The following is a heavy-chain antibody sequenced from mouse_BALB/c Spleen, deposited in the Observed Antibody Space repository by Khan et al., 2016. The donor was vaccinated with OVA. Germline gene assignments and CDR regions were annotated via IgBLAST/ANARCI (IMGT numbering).Heavy chain of an antibody. V-gene: IGHV5-6-4*01. CDR3: TRDRVMREGYFDY. D-gene: IGHD2-1*01. Sequence: EVELVESGGGLVKPGGSLKLSCAASGFTFSTYTMSWVRQTPEKRLEWVGTISSGGSYTYYPDSVKGRVTISRDTAMNTLNLQMSSLKSEDTAMYYCTRDRVMREGYFDYWGQGTTLTVSS. CDR1: GFTFSTYT. CDR2: ISSGGSYT. J-gene: IGHJ2*01.